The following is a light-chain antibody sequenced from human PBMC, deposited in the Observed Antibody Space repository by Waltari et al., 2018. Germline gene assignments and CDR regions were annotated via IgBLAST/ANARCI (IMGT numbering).Light chain of an antibody. CDR1: QSTTIW. CDR2: KAS. Sequence: DIQMTQSPSTLSASVGDTVTITCRASQSTTIWLAWYQQKPGKSPKLLAQKASSLESGVPSRFSVSGSGTEFRLTINSLQPDDFATYYCQQYHSSSNTFGQGTKLEI. V-gene: IGKV1-5*03. J-gene: IGKJ2*01. CDR3: QQYHSSSNT.